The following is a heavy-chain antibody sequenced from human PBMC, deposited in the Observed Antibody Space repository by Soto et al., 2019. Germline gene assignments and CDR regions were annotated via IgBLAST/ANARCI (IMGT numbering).Heavy chain of an antibody. Sequence: ASVKVSCKSSGYTFTSYDIHWVRQATGQGLEWMGWMNPNNGYTDYAQKFQGRVTMTRDTSLSTAYMELSSLTSDDTAVYYCARGRGWRDYWGQGTLVTVSS. CDR2: MNPNNGYT. J-gene: IGHJ4*02. CDR1: GYTFTSYD. CDR3: ARGRGWRDY. D-gene: IGHD6-19*01. V-gene: IGHV1-8*01.